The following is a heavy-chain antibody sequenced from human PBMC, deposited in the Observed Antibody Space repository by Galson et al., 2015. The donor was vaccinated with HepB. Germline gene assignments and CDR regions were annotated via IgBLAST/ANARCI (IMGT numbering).Heavy chain of an antibody. CDR2: FDPEDGET. CDR3: ATPAVPGNYYFYYLDV. V-gene: IGHV1-24*01. J-gene: IGHJ6*03. D-gene: IGHD4-17*01. CDR1: GYSLTELS. Sequence: SVKVSCKVSGYSLTELSIHWVRQSPGKGLEWMGGFDPEDGETIYSQKLQGRVTLTPDTSTDTAYMELISLRSEDTAVYYCATPAVPGNYYFYYLDVWGRGTSVTVSS.